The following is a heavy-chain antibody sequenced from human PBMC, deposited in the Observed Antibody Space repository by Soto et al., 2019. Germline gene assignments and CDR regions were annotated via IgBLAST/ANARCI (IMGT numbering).Heavy chain of an antibody. CDR3: ARDLSLITMVHLVDY. CDR2: ISDYNGNT. J-gene: IGHJ4*02. D-gene: IGHD3-10*01. CDR1: GYRIIDYG. Sequence: GASVKVSCKASGYRIIDYGITWVRQEPGQGLEWMGWISDYNGNTNYAQKLQGRVTMTTDTSTSTAYMELRSLRSDDTAVYYCARDLSLITMVHLVDYWGQGTLVTVSS. V-gene: IGHV1-18*01.